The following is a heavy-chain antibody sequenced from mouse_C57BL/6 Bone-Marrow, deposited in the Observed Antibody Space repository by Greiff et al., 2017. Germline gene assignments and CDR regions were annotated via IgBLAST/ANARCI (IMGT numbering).Heavy chain of an antibody. J-gene: IGHJ4*01. Sequence: QVQLQQPGTELVKPGASVKLSCKASGYTFTSYWMHWVKQRPGQGLEWIGNTNPSNGGTNYNEKFKSKATLTVDKSSSTAYMQLSSLTSEDSAVYYCARGRFITTVVADYAMDYWGQGTSVTVSS. D-gene: IGHD1-1*01. V-gene: IGHV1-53*01. CDR1: GYTFTSYW. CDR2: TNPSNGGT. CDR3: ARGRFITTVVADYAMDY.